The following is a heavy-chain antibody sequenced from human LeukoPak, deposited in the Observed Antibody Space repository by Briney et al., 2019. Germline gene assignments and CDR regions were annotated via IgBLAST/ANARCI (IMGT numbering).Heavy chain of an antibody. J-gene: IGHJ5*02. Sequence: GGSLRLSCAASGFTLSTFDMNWVRQAPGKGLEWVSSISTSSRYIYYRDSVKGRFTISRDDAKNSLYLPMNSLRVEDTAVYYCARADCSGSTCYLRRSWFDPWGQGTLVTVSS. D-gene: IGHD2-2*01. V-gene: IGHV3-21*01. CDR1: GFTLSTFD. CDR3: ARADCSGSTCYLRRSWFDP. CDR2: ISTSSRYI.